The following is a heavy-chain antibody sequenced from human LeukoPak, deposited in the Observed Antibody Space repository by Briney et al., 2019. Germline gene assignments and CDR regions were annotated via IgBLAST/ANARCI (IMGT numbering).Heavy chain of an antibody. CDR3: ARDPIVGGRVYYFDY. J-gene: IGHJ4*02. Sequence: GGSLRLSCVASGFTSSDHGMHWVRQAPGKGLEWVAVISSDGSKKYYADSVRGRFTISRDNSKNTLYVQTDTLRAEDTAVYYCARDPIVGGRVYYFDYWGQGTLVTVSS. CDR1: GFTSSDHG. CDR2: ISSDGSKK. D-gene: IGHD1-26*01. V-gene: IGHV3-30*03.